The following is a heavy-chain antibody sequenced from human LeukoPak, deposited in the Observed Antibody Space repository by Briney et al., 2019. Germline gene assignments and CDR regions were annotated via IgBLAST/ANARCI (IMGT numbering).Heavy chain of an antibody. CDR2: INPNSGGT. CDR3: ARVRRNGIVVVPAHYYFDY. V-gene: IGHV1-2*02. CDR1: GYTFTGYY. D-gene: IGHD2-2*01. Sequence: ASVKVSCKASGYTFTGYYMHWVRQAPGQGLEWMGWINPNSGGTNYAQKFQGRVTMTRDTSISTAYMELSRLRSDDTAVYYCARVRRNGIVVVPAHYYFDYWGQGTPVTVSS. J-gene: IGHJ4*02.